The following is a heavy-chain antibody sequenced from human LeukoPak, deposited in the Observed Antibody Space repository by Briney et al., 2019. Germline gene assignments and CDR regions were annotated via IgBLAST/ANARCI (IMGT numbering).Heavy chain of an antibody. Sequence: GASVKVSCKASGGTFSSYAISWVRQAPGQGLEWMGGIIPIFGTANYAQKFQGRVTITTDESTSTAYMELSSLRSEDTAVYYCARNHVTIVGGYYYYMDVWGKGTTVTVSS. J-gene: IGHJ6*03. CDR2: IIPIFGTA. D-gene: IGHD2/OR15-2a*01. CDR3: ARNHVTIVGGYYYYMDV. CDR1: GGTFSSYA. V-gene: IGHV1-69*05.